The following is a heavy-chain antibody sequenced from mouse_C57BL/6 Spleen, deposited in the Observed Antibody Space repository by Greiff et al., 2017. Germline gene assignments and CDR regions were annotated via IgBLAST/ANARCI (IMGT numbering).Heavy chain of an antibody. Sequence: QVQLQQPGTELVKPGASLKLSCTASGYTFTSYWMHWVKQRPGQGLEWIGNINPSNGGTNYTEQFKSKATLTVDKPSRTAYMQLSILTSEGSAVYYCARLAYYDYDPPLAYWGQGTLVTVSA. CDR3: ARLAYYDYDPPLAY. CDR1: GYTFTSYW. D-gene: IGHD2-4*01. CDR2: INPSNGGT. V-gene: IGHV1-53*01. J-gene: IGHJ3*01.